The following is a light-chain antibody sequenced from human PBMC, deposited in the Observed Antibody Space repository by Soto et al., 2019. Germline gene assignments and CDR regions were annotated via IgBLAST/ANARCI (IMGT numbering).Light chain of an antibody. J-gene: IGKJ5*01. CDR2: NAS. CDR3: QQRGDWPPIT. CDR1: QSVSTF. Sequence: EIVLTHSPSTLSFSPWERAILSFSASQSVSTFFACFQQKPGQPPRLLIYNASNRTTGLPARFSGSGSGTDFTLTISSLEPEDFAVYYCQQRGDWPPITFGQGTRLEIK. V-gene: IGKV3-11*01.